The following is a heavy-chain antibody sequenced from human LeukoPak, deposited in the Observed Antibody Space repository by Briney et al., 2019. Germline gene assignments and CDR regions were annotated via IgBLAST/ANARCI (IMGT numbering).Heavy chain of an antibody. V-gene: IGHV4-30-4*01. CDR3: ARRTAGYGDYQDAFDI. CDR2: IYYSGST. J-gene: IGHJ3*02. CDR1: GGSISSGDYY. Sequence: PSQTLSLTCTVSGGSISSGDYYWSWIRQPPGKGLEWIGYIYYSGSTYYNPSLKSRVTISVDTSKNQFSLKLSSVTAADTAVYYCARRTAGYGDYQDAFDIWGQGTMVTVSS. D-gene: IGHD4-17*01.